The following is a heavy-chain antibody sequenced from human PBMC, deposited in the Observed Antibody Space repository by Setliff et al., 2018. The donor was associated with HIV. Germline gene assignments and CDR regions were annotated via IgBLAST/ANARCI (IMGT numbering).Heavy chain of an antibody. CDR1: DFSIGATSYY. J-gene: IGHJ4*02. Sequence: PSETLSLTCNVLDFSIGATSYYWGWIRQPPGKVLQWIGSVYYNGDTKYNPSLKSRLVISVDKTKNQFSLMLNSLTVADTAVYYCARLGYYNLWSGYWTDTWGQGKSVTVSS. CDR2: VYYNGDT. CDR3: ARLGYYNLWSGYWTDT. V-gene: IGHV4-39*01. D-gene: IGHD3-3*01.